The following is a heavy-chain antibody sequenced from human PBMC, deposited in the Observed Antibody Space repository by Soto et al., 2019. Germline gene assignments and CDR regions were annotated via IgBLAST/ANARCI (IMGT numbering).Heavy chain of an antibody. Sequence: SVKVSCKASGGTFSSYAISWVRQAPGQGLEWMGGIIPIFGTANYAQKFQGRVTITADESTSTAYMELSSLRSEDTAVYYCARERIGRNYYDSSGNDAFDIWGQGTMVTVS. CDR1: GGTFSSYA. J-gene: IGHJ3*02. CDR2: IIPIFGTA. CDR3: ARERIGRNYYDSSGNDAFDI. D-gene: IGHD3-22*01. V-gene: IGHV1-69*13.